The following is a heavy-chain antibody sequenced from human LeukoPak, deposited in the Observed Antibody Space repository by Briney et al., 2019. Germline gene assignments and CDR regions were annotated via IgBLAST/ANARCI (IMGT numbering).Heavy chain of an antibody. J-gene: IGHJ6*03. Sequence: ASVKVSCKASGYTFTYYYMHWVRQAPGQGLEWRGWISAYNGNTNYAQKLQGRGTMTTETSTSTEYMELRRRRWEDTAVYYCAGNGGSSSWYGFDRYYYMDVWGKGTTVTVSS. CDR2: ISAYNGNT. CDR1: GYTFTYYY. V-gene: IGHV1-18*04. D-gene: IGHD6-13*01. CDR3: AGNGGSSSWYGFDRYYYMDV.